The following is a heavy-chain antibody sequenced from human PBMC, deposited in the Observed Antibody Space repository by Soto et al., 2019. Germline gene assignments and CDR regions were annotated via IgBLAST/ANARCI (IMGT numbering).Heavy chain of an antibody. Sequence: GGSLRLSCAVSGFTFRSYWMGWVRQAPGKGLEWVANINQAGNEKYYVDSVKGRFTISRDNAQNSLFLQMDSLRAEDTAAYYCANNYGSGSSFYGMDVWGQRTTVTVSS. V-gene: IGHV3-7*03. D-gene: IGHD3-10*01. CDR2: INQAGNEK. CDR3: ANNYGSGSSFYGMDV. CDR1: GFTFRSYW. J-gene: IGHJ6*02.